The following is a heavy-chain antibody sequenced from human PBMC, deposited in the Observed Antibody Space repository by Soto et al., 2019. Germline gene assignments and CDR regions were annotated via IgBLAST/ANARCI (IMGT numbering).Heavy chain of an antibody. J-gene: IGHJ4*02. D-gene: IGHD1-1*01. CDR1: GFTFNRHW. CDR2: IKEDGSEK. CDR3: VRTGWNPPAY. V-gene: IGHV3-7*01. Sequence: EVQLVESGGGLVQPGGSLRLSCAVSGFTFNRHWMSWVRQTPGKGLEWVASIKEDGSEKSYVDSVKGRFTISRDNAKNSLLLQMNSLRVEDTSVSYCVRTGWNPPAYRGQGTLVTVSS.